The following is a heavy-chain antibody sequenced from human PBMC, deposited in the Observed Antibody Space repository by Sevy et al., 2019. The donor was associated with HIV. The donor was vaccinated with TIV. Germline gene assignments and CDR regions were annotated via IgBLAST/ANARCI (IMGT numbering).Heavy chain of an antibody. CDR2: ASGSDSIT. CDR1: GFTFSGYS. V-gene: IGHV3-48*02. D-gene: IGHD7-27*01. J-gene: IGHJ4*02. Sequence: GGSLRLSCAASGFTFSGYSLNWVRQAPGKGLEWVAFASGSDSITYNADSVKGRFTISRDNAKNSLYLQMNSLRDEDSAVYYCATDSNWAFDYWGQGTLVTVSS. CDR3: ATDSNWAFDY.